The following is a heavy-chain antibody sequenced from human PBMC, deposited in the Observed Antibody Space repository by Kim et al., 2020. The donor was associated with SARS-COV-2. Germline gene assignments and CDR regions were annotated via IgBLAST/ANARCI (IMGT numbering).Heavy chain of an antibody. V-gene: IGHV4-31*01. CDR2: FYYSGST. CDR1: GGSISSGGYY. Sequence: SETLSLTCTVSGGSISSGGYYWSWLRQHPGKGLEWFGFFYYSGSTYYNPSLQSHVTISVDTSKNQLSLKLGSVTAADTAVYYCARESPETYYYCGMDVWGRGTTITDS. J-gene: IGHJ6*02. CDR3: ARESPETYYYCGMDV.